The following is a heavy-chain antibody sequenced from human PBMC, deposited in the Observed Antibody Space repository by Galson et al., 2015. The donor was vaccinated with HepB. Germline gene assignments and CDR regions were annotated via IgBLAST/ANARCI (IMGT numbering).Heavy chain of an antibody. Sequence: SVKVSCKASGYTFTSYGIIWVRQAPGQGLEWMGWISAYNGNTNYAQKLQGRVTMTTDTSTSTAYMELRSLRSDDTAVYYCARVVYTAKGGRNYDFWSGSLFDYYYYYYMDVWGKGTTVTVSS. J-gene: IGHJ6*03. CDR3: ARVVYTAKGGRNYDFWSGSLFDYYYYYYMDV. CDR1: GYTFTSYG. CDR2: ISAYNGNT. V-gene: IGHV1-18*01. D-gene: IGHD3-3*01.